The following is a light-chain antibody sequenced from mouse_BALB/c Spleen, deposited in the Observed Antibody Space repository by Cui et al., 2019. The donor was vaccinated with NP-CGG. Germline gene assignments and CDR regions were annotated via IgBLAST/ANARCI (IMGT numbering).Light chain of an antibody. Sequence: AVVTQESAITTSPGETVTLTCRSSTGAVTIRNYANWVQEKPDHLFTGLIGGTNNRAPGVPARFSGSLIGDKAALTITGAQTEDEAIYFCALWYSNHWVFGGGTKLTVL. CDR1: TGAVTIRNY. CDR3: ALWYSNHWV. J-gene: IGLJ1*01. V-gene: IGLV1*01. CDR2: GTN.